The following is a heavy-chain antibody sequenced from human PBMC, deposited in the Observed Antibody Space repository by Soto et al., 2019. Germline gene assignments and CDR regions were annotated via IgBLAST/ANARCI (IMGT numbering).Heavy chain of an antibody. J-gene: IGHJ5*02. CDR1: GYTFTSYG. CDR3: ARVDYDFWSGYYKSRHDWFDP. D-gene: IGHD3-3*01. V-gene: IGHV1-18*01. Sequence: GASVKVSCKASGYTFTSYGISWVRQAPGQGLEKMGWISAYNGNTNYAQKLQGKVTMTTDTSTSTANMELRSLRSDDTAVYYCARVDYDFWSGYYKSRHDWFDPWGQGTLVTVSS. CDR2: ISAYNGNT.